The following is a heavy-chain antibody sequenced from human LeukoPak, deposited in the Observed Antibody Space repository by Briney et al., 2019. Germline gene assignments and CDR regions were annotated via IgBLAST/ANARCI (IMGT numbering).Heavy chain of an antibody. CDR2: ISGDGGSA. CDR3: ARPHTGFDS. CDR1: GFTFTDYW. J-gene: IGHJ4*02. V-gene: IGHV3-74*01. Sequence: PGGSLRLSCAASGFTFTDYWMHWIRQAPGGGLVWLSRISGDGGSAYYADPVKGRFTISRDNAKNTLYLRMNSLKPGDTAVYYCARPHTGFDSWGQGTLVTVSS.